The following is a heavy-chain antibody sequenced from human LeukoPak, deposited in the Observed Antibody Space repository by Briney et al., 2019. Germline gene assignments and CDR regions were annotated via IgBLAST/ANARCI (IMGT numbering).Heavy chain of an antibody. D-gene: IGHD1-26*01. V-gene: IGHV3-7*03. CDR3: ARDKIVGATVLDY. Sequence: GGSLRLSCAASGFTFSTYWMSWVRQAPGKGLEWVANMKQDGSEEYYVDSVKGRLTISRDNAKNSLYLQMNSLRAEDTAVYYCARDKIVGATVLDYWGQGSLVTVSS. CDR2: MKQDGSEE. J-gene: IGHJ4*02. CDR1: GFTFSTYW.